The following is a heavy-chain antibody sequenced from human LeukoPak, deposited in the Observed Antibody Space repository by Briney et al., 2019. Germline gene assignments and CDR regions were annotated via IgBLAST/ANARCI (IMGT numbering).Heavy chain of an antibody. CDR3: ARDPDSSVYPTQQDWFDP. D-gene: IGHD3-22*01. CDR2: IYHSGST. V-gene: IGHV4-59*12. J-gene: IGHJ5*02. CDR1: SGSISSYY. Sequence: PSETLSLTCSVSSGSISSYYWSWIRQPPGKGLEWIGEIYHSGSTNYNPSLKSRVTISVDKSKNHFSLMLTSVTAADTALYYCARDPDSSVYPTQQDWFDPWGQGTLVTVSS.